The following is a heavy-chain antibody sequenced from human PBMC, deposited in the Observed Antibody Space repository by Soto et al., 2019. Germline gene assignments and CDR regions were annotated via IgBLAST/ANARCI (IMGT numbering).Heavy chain of an antibody. J-gene: IGHJ4*02. CDR3: ARDSYRGDVVLTPAPYGNDY. D-gene: IGHD2-2*01. CDR1: GFTFSDHH. CDR2: ISFDGNRK. Sequence: GGSLRLSCAASGFTFSDHHMDWVRQAPGKGLAWVAVISFDGNRKHYADSVRGRFTISRDNSKNTLYLQMNSLRTEDTAIYYCARDSYRGDVVLTPAPYGNDYWGRGTLVTVSS. V-gene: IGHV3-30*03.